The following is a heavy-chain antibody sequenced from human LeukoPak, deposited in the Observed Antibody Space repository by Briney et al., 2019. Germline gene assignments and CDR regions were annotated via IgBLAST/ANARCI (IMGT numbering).Heavy chain of an antibody. V-gene: IGHV3-23*01. D-gene: IGHD6-6*01. J-gene: IGHJ4*02. Sequence: GGSLRLSCAASGFTFSSYAMSWVRRAPGKGLEWVSAVSGSGGSTYYADSVKGRFTISRDNSKNTLYLQMNSLRAEGTAVYYCAKDRYSSSYNFDYWGQGTLVTVSS. CDR3: AKDRYSSSYNFDY. CDR2: VSGSGGST. CDR1: GFTFSSYA.